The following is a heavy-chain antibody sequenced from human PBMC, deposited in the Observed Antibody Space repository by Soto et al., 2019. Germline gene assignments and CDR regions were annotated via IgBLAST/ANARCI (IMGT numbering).Heavy chain of an antibody. CDR2: IKFDGTGI. J-gene: IGHJ4*02. CDR3: ARDSGYSSVDSVNHYFDC. D-gene: IGHD5-12*01. CDR1: GFTFSVYW. V-gene: IGHV3-7*01. Sequence: EVQLVESGGKVVQPGGSLRLSCVASGFTFSVYWMSWVRQAPGEGLEWVARIKFDGTGIQYADSVKGRFSISRDNAGNSVYLKMNILRAEDTAVYYCARDSGYSSVDSVNHYFDCGSQGALVTVTS.